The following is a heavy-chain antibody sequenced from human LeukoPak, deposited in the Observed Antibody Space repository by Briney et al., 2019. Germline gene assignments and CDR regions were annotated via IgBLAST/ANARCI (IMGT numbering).Heavy chain of an antibody. CDR2: IYYSGST. V-gene: IGHV4-31*03. J-gene: IGHJ4*02. D-gene: IGHD2-8*02. Sequence: SETLSLTCTVSGGSISSGGYYWSWIRQHPGKGLEWIGYIYYSGSTYYNPSLKSRVTISVDTSKNQFSLKLSSVTAADTAVYYCAGHHPRNTVDFWGQGTLVTVSS. CDR3: AGHHPRNTVDF. CDR1: GGSISSGGYY.